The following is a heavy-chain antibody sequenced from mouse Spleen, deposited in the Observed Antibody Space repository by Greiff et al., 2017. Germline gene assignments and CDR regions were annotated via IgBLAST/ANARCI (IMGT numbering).Heavy chain of an antibody. J-gene: IGHJ1*01. V-gene: IGHV1-82*01. CDR1: GYAFSSSW. CDR2: LYPGDGDT. CDR3: ASGYPWYFDV. D-gene: IGHD3-1*01. Sequence: QVQLKQSGPELVKPGASVKISCKASGYAFSSSWMNWVKQRPGKGLEWIGRLYPGDGDTNYNGKFKGKATLTADKSSSTAYMQLSSLTSEDSAVYFCASGYPWYFDVWGAGTTVTVSS.